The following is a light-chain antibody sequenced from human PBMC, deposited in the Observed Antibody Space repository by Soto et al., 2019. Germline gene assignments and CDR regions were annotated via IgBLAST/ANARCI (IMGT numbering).Light chain of an antibody. V-gene: IGLV1-44*01. CDR1: SSNIGGRT. Sequence: QSVLTQPPSASGTPGQRVTISCSGSSSNIGGRTVNWYQQLPGTAPKLLIYNNNQRPSGVPDRFSGSKSGTSASLAITGLQSEDEADYYCAAWDESLPAHVLGGGTKLXVL. J-gene: IGLJ1*01. CDR2: NNN. CDR3: AAWDESLPAHV.